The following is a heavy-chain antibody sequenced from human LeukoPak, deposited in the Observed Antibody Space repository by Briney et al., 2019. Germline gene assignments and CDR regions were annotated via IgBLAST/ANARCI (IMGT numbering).Heavy chain of an antibody. J-gene: IGHJ4*02. V-gene: IGHV3-30*18. D-gene: IGHD5-18*01. CDR3: AKDKAAMVIYYFDY. CDR2: ISYDGSNK. CDR1: GFTFSSYG. Sequence: EGSLRLSCAASGFTFSSYGMHWVRQAPGKGLEWVAVISYDGSNKYYADSVKGRFTISRDNSKNTLYLQMNSLRAEDTAVYYCAKDKAAMVIYYFDYWGQGTLVTVSS.